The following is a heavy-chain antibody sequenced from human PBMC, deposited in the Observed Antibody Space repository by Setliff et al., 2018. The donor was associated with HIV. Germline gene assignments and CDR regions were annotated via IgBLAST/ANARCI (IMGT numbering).Heavy chain of an antibody. D-gene: IGHD4-17*01. V-gene: IGHV3-7*04. Sequence: LSLSCAAFGFTFSNYWMNWVRQAPGKGLEWVASINHNGSEKYYVDSVKGRFIISRDNAKKSLYLQISSLRAEDTAVYYCARALYVDSQVDYWGQGTLVTVSS. CDR2: INHNGSEK. CDR1: GFTFSNYW. J-gene: IGHJ4*02. CDR3: ARALYVDSQVDY.